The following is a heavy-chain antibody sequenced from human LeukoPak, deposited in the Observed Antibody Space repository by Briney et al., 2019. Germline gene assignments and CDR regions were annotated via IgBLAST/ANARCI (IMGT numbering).Heavy chain of an antibody. D-gene: IGHD1-26*01. J-gene: IGHJ4*02. CDR3: ARDEGALSY. Sequence: GGSLRLSCAASGFTFDDYAMHWVRQAPGKGLEWVSGISWNSGSIGYADSVKGRFTISRDNAKNSLYLQMNSLRDEDTAVYYCARDEGALSYWGQGTLVTVSS. CDR2: ISWNSGSI. V-gene: IGHV3-9*01. CDR1: GFTFDDYA.